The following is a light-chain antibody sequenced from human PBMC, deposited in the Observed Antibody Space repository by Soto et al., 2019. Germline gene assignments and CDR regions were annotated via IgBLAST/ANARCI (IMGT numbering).Light chain of an antibody. CDR1: LSVSGSQ. CDR3: QQYVTSRRT. CDR2: GAS. Sequence: VLTQSPGTLSLSPGERATLSCSVSLSVSGSQLAWYQQKPGQPPRLLIYGASSRAAGIPDRFSGSGSGTDFTLTINRLEPEDFAVYYCQQYVTSRRTFGPGTKVDIK. J-gene: IGKJ1*01. V-gene: IGKV3-20*01.